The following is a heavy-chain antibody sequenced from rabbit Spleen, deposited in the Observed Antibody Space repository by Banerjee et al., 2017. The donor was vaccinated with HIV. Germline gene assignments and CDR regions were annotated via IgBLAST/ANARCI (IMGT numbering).Heavy chain of an antibody. CDR3: ARDPAGREDFNL. CDR1: GLDLSSSYW. D-gene: IGHD4-2*01. CDR2: IDVSGSGIT. V-gene: IGHV1S40*01. J-gene: IGHJ4*01. Sequence: QSLEESGGDLVKPGASLTLTCTASGLDLSSSYWICWVRQAPGKGLEWIACIDVSGSGITHYASWAKGRFTVSKNSSTTVTLKMTSLTAADTATFFCARDPAGREDFNLWGPGHPRHRL.